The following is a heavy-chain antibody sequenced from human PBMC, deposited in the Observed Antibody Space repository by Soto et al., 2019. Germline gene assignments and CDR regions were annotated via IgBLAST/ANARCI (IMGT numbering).Heavy chain of an antibody. CDR3: AGGLGYCTNGVCPLDY. D-gene: IGHD2-8*01. CDR1: GYTFTGYY. CDR2: INPNSGGT. V-gene: IGHV1-2*04. J-gene: IGHJ4*02. Sequence: SVKVSCKASGYTFTGYYMHWVRQAPGQGLEWMGWINPNSGGTNYAQKFQGWVTMTRDTSISTAYMELSGLRSDDTAVYYCAGGLGYCTNGVCPLDYWGQGTLVTVSS.